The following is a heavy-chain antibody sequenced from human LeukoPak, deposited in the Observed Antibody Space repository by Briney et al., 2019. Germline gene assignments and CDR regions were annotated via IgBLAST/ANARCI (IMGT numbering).Heavy chain of an antibody. J-gene: IGHJ4*02. CDR3: ARDRTRTGYSSGWYHDY. Sequence: ASVKVSCKASGYTFTGYYMHWVRQAPGQGLEGMGWINPNSGGTNYAQKFQGRVNMTRDTSISTAYMELSRLRSDDTAVYYCARDRTRTGYSSGWYHDYWGQGTLVTVSS. V-gene: IGHV1-2*02. D-gene: IGHD6-19*01. CDR2: INPNSGGT. CDR1: GYTFTGYY.